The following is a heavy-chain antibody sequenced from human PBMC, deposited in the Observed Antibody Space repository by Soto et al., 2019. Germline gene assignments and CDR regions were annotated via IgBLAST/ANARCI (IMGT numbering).Heavy chain of an antibody. D-gene: IGHD3-3*01. CDR3: TTGTEKADYDFWSAAPNNYGMDV. CDR2: IKSKTDGGTT. V-gene: IGHV3-15*01. Sequence: GSLRLSCAASGFTFSNAWMSWVRQAPGKGLEWVGRIKSKTDGGTTDYAAPVKGRFTISRDDSKNTLYLQMNSLKTEDTAVYYCTTGTEKADYDFWSAAPNNYGMDVWGQGTTVTVSS. CDR1: GFTFSNAW. J-gene: IGHJ6*02.